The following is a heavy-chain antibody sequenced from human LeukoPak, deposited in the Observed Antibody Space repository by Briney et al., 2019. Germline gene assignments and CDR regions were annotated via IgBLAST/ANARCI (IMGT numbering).Heavy chain of an antibody. CDR3: ARGHTMIVGQYYFDY. Sequence: SETPSLTCTVSGGSISSYYWSWIRQPAGKGLEWIGRIYTSGSTNYNPSLKSRVTMSVDTSKNQFSLKLSSVTAADTAVYYCARGHTMIVGQYYFDYWGQGTLVTVSS. V-gene: IGHV4-4*07. CDR1: GGSISSYY. D-gene: IGHD3-22*01. CDR2: IYTSGST. J-gene: IGHJ4*02.